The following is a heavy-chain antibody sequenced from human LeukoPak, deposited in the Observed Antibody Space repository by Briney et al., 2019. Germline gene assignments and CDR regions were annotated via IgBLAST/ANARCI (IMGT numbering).Heavy chain of an antibody. J-gene: IGHJ3*02. V-gene: IGHV3-53*01. CDR1: GFTVSSNF. D-gene: IGHD1-26*01. CDR3: AREMYSGMYNDAFDI. CDR2: IRSDGST. Sequence: GGSLRLSCTASGFTVSSNFMSWVRQAPGKGLEWVSVIRSDGSTNHADSVKGRFTISRDNSKNTLYLQMNNLRSEDTAMYYCAREMYSGMYNDAFDIWGQGTKVTVSS.